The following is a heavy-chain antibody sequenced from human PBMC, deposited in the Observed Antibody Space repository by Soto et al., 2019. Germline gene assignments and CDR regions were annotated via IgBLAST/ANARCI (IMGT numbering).Heavy chain of an antibody. J-gene: IGHJ6*02. CDR3: ARTRLAVAGLGGGSYGMDV. V-gene: IGHV1-2*04. CDR2: INPNSGGT. Sequence: ASVKVSCKASGYTFTGYYIHWVRQARGQGLEWMGWINPNSGGTNYAQKFQGWVTMTRDTSISTAYMELSRLRSDDTAVYYCARTRLAVAGLGGGSYGMDVWGQGTTVTVSS. CDR1: GYTFTGYY. D-gene: IGHD6-19*01.